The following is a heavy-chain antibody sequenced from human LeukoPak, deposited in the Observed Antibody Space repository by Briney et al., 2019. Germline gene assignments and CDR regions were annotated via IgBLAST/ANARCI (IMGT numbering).Heavy chain of an antibody. D-gene: IGHD3-3*01. Sequence: PGGSLRLSCVASGFTFRPYAMTWVRQAPGKGLEWVSLIYSAGGTYYTDSVKGRFTISRHSSKNTLYLQMNSLRGDDTAVYYCARFLGRITISGVVPYGMDVWGQGTTVTVSS. CDR1: GFTFRPYA. CDR3: ARFLGRITISGVVPYGMDV. J-gene: IGHJ6*02. CDR2: IYSAGGT. V-gene: IGHV3-53*04.